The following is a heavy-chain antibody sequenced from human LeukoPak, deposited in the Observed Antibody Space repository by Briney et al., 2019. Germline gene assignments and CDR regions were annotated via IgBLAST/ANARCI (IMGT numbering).Heavy chain of an antibody. CDR3: ARVPQWRIAAPYYFDY. V-gene: IGHV6-1*01. CDR2: TYYRSKWYN. CDR1: GDSVSSNSAA. Sequence: SQTLSVTCVISGDSVSSNSAAWNWLRQSPSRGLEWLGRTYYRSKWYNDYAVSVKSRITINADTSKNQFSLQLNSVTPEDTAVYYCARVPQWRIAAPYYFDYWGQGTLVTVSS. D-gene: IGHD6-13*01. J-gene: IGHJ4*02.